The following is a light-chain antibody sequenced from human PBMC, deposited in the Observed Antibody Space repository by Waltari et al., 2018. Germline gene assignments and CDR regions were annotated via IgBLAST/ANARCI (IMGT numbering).Light chain of an antibody. Sequence: QSALTQPASVSGSPGQSITISCTGTSSDVGGYTYVSWYQHHPGKAPTLIIYDVSRWPSGVSNRCSGSKSGNTASLTISGLQAEDDADYYCSSYAGYSAVVFGGGTKVTVL. CDR2: DVS. V-gene: IGLV2-14*03. CDR3: SSYAGYSAVV. J-gene: IGLJ2*01. CDR1: SSDVGGYTY.